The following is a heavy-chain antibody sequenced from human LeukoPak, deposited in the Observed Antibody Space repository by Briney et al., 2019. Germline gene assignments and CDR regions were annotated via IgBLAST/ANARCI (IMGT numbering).Heavy chain of an antibody. J-gene: IGHJ4*02. CDR3: ARRRERRRTDRFDYFDY. CDR1: GGSISSYF. D-gene: IGHD1-26*01. V-gene: IGHV4-59*08. CDR2: ISYSGST. Sequence: SETLFLTCTVSGGSISSYFWSWFSQPPGKGLERIGYISYSGSTNYNPSLKSRITISLDTSKNQFSLKLSSVTAADTAVYYCARRRERRRTDRFDYFDYWGQGALVAVSS.